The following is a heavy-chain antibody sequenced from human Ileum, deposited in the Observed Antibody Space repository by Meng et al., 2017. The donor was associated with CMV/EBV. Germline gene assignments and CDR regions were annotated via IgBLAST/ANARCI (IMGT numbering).Heavy chain of an antibody. CDR3: ARDKSDPGREGFAH. CDR2: ISGYTGNT. J-gene: IGHJ4*02. Sequence: QVQLVQSGPEMKKPGXSVKVSCKTSGYTFSGYGITWVRQAPGQGLEWMGWISGYTGNTHYGQKIQGRATMTTDTSTNTAYMELRSLRSDDTAVYYCARDKSDPGREGFAHWGQGTLVTVSS. V-gene: IGHV1-18*01. CDR1: GYTFSGYG.